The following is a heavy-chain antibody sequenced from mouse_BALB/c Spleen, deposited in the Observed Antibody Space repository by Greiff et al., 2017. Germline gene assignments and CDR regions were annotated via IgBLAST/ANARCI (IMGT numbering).Heavy chain of an antibody. Sequence: VQLKESGAELAKPGASVKMSCKASGYTFTSYWMHWVKQRPGQGLEWIGYINPSTGYTEYNQKFKDKATLTADKSSSTAYMQLSSLTSEDSAVYYCARRNYDTPFDYWGQGTTLTVSS. CDR2: INPSTGYT. V-gene: IGHV1-7*01. D-gene: IGHD1-1*01. CDR3: ARRNYDTPFDY. J-gene: IGHJ2*01. CDR1: GYTFTSYW.